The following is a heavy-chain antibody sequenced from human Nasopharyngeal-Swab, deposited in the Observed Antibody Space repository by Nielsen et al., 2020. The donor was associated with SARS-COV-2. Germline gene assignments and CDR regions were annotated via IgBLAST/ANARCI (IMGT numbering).Heavy chain of an antibody. J-gene: IGHJ6*02. Sequence: SGPTLVKPTQTLTLTCTFSGFSLSTSGLCVSWIRQPPGKALEWLALLDWDDDKYYSTSLKTRLTISKDTSKNQVVLTMTNMDPVDTATYYCARTRMSSSHTTLYYYYYGMDVWGQGTTVTVSS. D-gene: IGHD6-13*01. V-gene: IGHV2-70*01. CDR1: GFSLSTSGLC. CDR2: LDWDDDK. CDR3: ARTRMSSSHTTLYYYYYGMDV.